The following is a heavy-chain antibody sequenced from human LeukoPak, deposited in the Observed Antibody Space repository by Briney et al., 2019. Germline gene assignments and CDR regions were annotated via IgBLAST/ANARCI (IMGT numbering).Heavy chain of an antibody. V-gene: IGHV3-13*01. D-gene: IGHD1-26*01. CDR3: ARAYSEQGGANYYGMDV. Sequence: PGGSLRLSCAASGFTFSSYDMHWVRQATGKGLEWVSAIGTAGDTYYPGSVKGRFTISRENAKNSLYLQMNSLRAGDTAVYYCARAYSEQGGANYYGMDVWGQGTTVTVSS. CDR1: GFTFSSYD. CDR2: IGTAGDT. J-gene: IGHJ6*02.